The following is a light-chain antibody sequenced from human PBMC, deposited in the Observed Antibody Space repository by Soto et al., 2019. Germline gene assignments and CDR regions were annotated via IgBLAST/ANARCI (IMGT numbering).Light chain of an antibody. CDR2: GAS. V-gene: IGKV3-15*01. J-gene: IGKJ1*01. CDR1: QSVSNN. Sequence: IVMTQSPATLSVSPGERATLSCRASQSVSNNLAWYQQKPGQAPRLLIYGASTRATGIPARFSGSGSGTQFTLTISSLQSEDFALYYCQQYNNWPRTFGQGTTVDSK. CDR3: QQYNNWPRT.